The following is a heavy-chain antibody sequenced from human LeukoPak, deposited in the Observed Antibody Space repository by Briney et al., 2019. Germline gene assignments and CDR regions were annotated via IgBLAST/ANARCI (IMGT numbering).Heavy chain of an antibody. CDR3: VTPRSWELSDMAV. V-gene: IGHV4-38-2*02. CDR2: VYHNGET. J-gene: IGHJ6*03. CDR1: GYTISTNYC. D-gene: IGHD1-26*01. Sequence: PSETLSLTCTVSGYTISTNYCWAWIRQPPGTGLEWIGSVYHNGETYYNPSLKSRVIISVDTTKNEFSLRLTSVTAADTAVYYCVTPRSWELSDMAVWGKGTTVIVSS.